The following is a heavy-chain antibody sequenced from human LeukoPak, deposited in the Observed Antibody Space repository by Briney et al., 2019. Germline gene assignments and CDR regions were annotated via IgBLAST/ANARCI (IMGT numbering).Heavy chain of an antibody. D-gene: IGHD3-10*01. CDR3: ARSPGIEETTRYYCIDV. V-gene: IGHV4-30-2*01. Sequence: SETLSLTFAVSGGSIISGGYSWSWIRQPPGKGLEWIGYVYHSGSTYYNPSLKSRVTISVDRSKNQFSLKLSSVTAADTAVYYCARSPGIEETTRYYCIDVCGQGTTVTVSS. CDR2: VYHSGST. CDR1: GGSIISGGYS. J-gene: IGHJ6*01.